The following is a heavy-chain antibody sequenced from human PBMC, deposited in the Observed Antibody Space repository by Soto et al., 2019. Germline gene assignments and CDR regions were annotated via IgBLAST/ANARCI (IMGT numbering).Heavy chain of an antibody. J-gene: IGHJ6*02. Sequence: SETLSLTCTVSGGSISSYYWSWIRQPPGKGLEWIGYIYYSGSTNYNPSLKSRVTISVDTSKNQFSLKLSSVTAADTAVYYCARERGYSCGSDYGMDVWGQGTTVTVSS. D-gene: IGHD5-18*01. CDR1: GGSISSYY. CDR2: IYYSGST. CDR3: ARERGYSCGSDYGMDV. V-gene: IGHV4-59*01.